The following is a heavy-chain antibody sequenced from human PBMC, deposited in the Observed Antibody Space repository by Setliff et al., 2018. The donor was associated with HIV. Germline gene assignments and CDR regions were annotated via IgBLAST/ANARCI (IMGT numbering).Heavy chain of an antibody. CDR1: GFTFSNAW. CDR2: IKSDGSTT. CDR3: ARDLRSSHGSPNYFDY. V-gene: IGHV3-74*01. D-gene: IGHD2-15*01. Sequence: PGGSLRLSCAASGFTFSNAWMHWVRQAPGKGLVWVSRIKSDGSTTNYADSVKGRFTISRDNAKNSLYLEMNSLRAEETAVYYCARDLRSSHGSPNYFDYWGRGALVTVSS. J-gene: IGHJ4*02.